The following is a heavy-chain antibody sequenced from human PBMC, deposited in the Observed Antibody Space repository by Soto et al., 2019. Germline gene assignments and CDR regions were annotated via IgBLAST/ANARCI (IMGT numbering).Heavy chain of an antibody. D-gene: IGHD3-3*01. CDR2: IYYSGDT. CDR3: ARDRNKLWKNDAFDI. CDR1: GGSMNSYY. J-gene: IGHJ3*02. V-gene: IGHV4-59*01. Sequence: QVQLHESGPGLVKPSETLSLTCSVSGGSMNSYYWSWIRQSPGKGLEWLGYIYYSGDTKYNPSLQSRISTSVDTTKNHCSLRLTSVTAADTAVYYCARDRNKLWKNDAFDIWGQGTMVTVSS.